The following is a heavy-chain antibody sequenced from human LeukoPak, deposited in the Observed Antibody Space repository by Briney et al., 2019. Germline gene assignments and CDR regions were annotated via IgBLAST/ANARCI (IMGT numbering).Heavy chain of an antibody. J-gene: IGHJ5*02. V-gene: IGHV4-34*01. CDR3: ARGGGTGGPGVDP. Sequence: SETLSLTCAVYGGSFSGYYWSWIRQPPGKGLEWIGEINHSGSINYNPSLKSRVTISVDTSKNQFSLKLSSVTAADTAVYYCARGGGTGGPGVDPWGQGTLVTVSS. D-gene: IGHD4-23*01. CDR1: GGSFSGYY. CDR2: INHSGSI.